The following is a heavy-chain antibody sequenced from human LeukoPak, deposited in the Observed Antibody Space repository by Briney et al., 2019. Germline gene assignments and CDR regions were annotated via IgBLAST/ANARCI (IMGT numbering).Heavy chain of an antibody. J-gene: IGHJ4*02. CDR3: ARDPLDYYDSSGYYYQLDY. CDR2: ISAYNGNT. Sequence: ASVKVSCKASGYTFTSYGISWVRQAPGRGLEWMGWISAYNGNTNYAQKLQGRVTMTTDISTSTAYVELRSLRSDDTAVYYCARDPLDYYDSSGYYYQLDYWGQGTLVTVSS. CDR1: GYTFTSYG. D-gene: IGHD3-22*01. V-gene: IGHV1-18*01.